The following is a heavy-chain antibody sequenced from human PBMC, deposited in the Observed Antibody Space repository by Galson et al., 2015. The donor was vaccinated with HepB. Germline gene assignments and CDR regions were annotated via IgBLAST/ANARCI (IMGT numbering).Heavy chain of an antibody. CDR2: VFYSGRT. CDR3: TRERLLRRYYDTIHEAFDL. V-gene: IGHV4-59*01. D-gene: IGHD3-22*01. J-gene: IGHJ3*01. Sequence: SETLSLTCTVSGVSISSYYWTWIRQAPGKALEWIGYVFYSGRTDYNPSLKSRVTISVDRTKNQFSLNLTSVTSADTAVYYCTRERLLRRYYDTIHEAFDLWGQGTTVTVSS. CDR1: GVSISSYY.